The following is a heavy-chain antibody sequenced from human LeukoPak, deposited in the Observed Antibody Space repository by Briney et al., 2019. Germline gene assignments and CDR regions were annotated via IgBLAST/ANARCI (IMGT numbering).Heavy chain of an antibody. D-gene: IGHD6-19*01. J-gene: IGHJ4*02. Sequence: TSETLSLTCTVSGGSIKTPGYSWTWIRQPAGKGLEWIGRIYISGNTDQSPSLKSRVTVSMDSSRNQFSLEMKSVTAADTAVYYCARLRSSGLDYWGQGTLVTVSS. V-gene: IGHV4-61*02. CDR3: ARLRSSGLDY. CDR1: GGSIKTPGYS. CDR2: IYISGNT.